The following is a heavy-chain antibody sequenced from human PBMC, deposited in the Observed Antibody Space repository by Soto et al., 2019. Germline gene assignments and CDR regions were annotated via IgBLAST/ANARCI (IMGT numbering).Heavy chain of an antibody. V-gene: IGHV3-73*01. J-gene: IGHJ6*02. CDR2: IRGKANTYAT. D-gene: IGHD2-2*03. CDR3: TRLDDSYYHGMDG. CDR1: GFTFGDHY. Sequence: GGSLRLSCAVSGFTFGDHYIDWVRQAPGKGLEWVGRIRGKANTYATTYGASVKGRFTISRDDSKNTAYLQMNSLETEDTAVYYGTRLDDSYYHGMDGWGQGTTVTFSS.